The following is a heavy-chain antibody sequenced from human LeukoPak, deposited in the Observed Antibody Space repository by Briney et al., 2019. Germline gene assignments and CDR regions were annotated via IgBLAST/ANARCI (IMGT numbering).Heavy chain of an antibody. Sequence: GGSLRLSRAASGFTFSSCAMSWVHQAPGEGLEWVSAISCRGGSTYYAVSVKGRFTISRDNSKNTLYLQMSSLRAEDTAVYYCAKDITILGVVDEGDVWGQGTTVTVSS. CDR3: AKDITILGVVDEGDV. D-gene: IGHD3-3*01. CDR2: ISCRGGST. CDR1: GFTFSSCA. V-gene: IGHV3-23*01. J-gene: IGHJ6*02.